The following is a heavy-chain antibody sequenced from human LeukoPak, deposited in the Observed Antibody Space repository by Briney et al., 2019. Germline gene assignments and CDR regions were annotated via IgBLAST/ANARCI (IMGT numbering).Heavy chain of an antibody. V-gene: IGHV3-30*18. CDR1: GFTFSSYG. D-gene: IGHD5-18*01. Sequence: GGSLRLSCAASGFTFSSYGMHWVRQAPGKGLEWVAVISYDGSNKYYADSVKGRFTISRDNSKNTLYLQMNSLRAEDTAVYYCAKDLGDTAMGDWGQGTLVTVSS. CDR3: AKDLGDTAMGD. J-gene: IGHJ4*02. CDR2: ISYDGSNK.